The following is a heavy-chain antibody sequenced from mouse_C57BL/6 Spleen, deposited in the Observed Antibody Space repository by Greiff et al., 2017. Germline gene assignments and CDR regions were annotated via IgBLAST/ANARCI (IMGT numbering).Heavy chain of an antibody. J-gene: IGHJ3*01. CDR1: GYTFTDYN. V-gene: IGHV1-18*01. Sequence: VQLQQSGPELVKPGASVKIPCKASGYTFTDYNMDWVKQSHGKSLEWIGDINPNNGGTIYNQKFKGKATLTVDQSSSTAYMELRSLTSEDTAVYYCARGGFFLFAYWGQGTLVTVSA. CDR2: INPNNGGT. CDR3: ARGGFFLFAY.